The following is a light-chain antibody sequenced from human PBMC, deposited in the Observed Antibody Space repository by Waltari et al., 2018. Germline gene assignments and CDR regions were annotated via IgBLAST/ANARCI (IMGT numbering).Light chain of an antibody. Sequence: DVVMTQSPLSLPVTPGQPASISCRSSQSLVDSDGKTYLNWLQQKPGQPPRRLIYQVSNRDSGVPDRFSGSGVGTDFTLKISRVEAEDVGVYYCVQGTHWPPTFGQGTRVEIK. V-gene: IGKV2-30*01. J-gene: IGKJ1*01. CDR1: QSLVDSDGKTY. CDR3: VQGTHWPPT. CDR2: QVS.